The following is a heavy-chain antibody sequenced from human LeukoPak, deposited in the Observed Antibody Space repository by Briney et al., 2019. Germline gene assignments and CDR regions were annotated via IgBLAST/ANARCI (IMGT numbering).Heavy chain of an antibody. CDR1: GFTFSSYA. D-gene: IGHD2-2*01. V-gene: IGHV3-23*01. CDR2: ISGSGAGS. J-gene: IGHJ3*02. CDR3: AKRPSSSTTGSASAFDI. Sequence: GGSLRLSCAASGFTFSSYAMSWVRQAPGRGLEWVSVISGSGAGSYYADSVKGRVTVSRDNSKNTVFLQMNSLRAEDTALYYCAKRPSSSTTGSASAFDIWGQGTMVTVSS.